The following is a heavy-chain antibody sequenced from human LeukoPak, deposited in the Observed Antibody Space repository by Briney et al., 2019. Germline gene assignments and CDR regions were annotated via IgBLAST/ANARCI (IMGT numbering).Heavy chain of an antibody. V-gene: IGHV4-34*01. CDR3: ASADSSRPRYDY. J-gene: IGHJ4*02. CDR1: GGSFSGYY. Sequence: SETLSLTCAVYGGSFSGYYWSWIRQPPGKGLEWIGEINHSGSTNYNPSLKSRVTISVDTSKNQFSLKLSSVTAADTAVYYCASADSSRPRYDYWGQGTLVTVSS. D-gene: IGHD3-22*01. CDR2: INHSGST.